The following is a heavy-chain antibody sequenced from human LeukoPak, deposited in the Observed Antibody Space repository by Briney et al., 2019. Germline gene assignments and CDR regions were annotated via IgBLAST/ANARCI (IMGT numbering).Heavy chain of an antibody. V-gene: IGHV4-39*01. CDR3: ARQRADYFYHYLDV. Sequence: PSETLSLTCTVSGGSISSSSCYWGWIRQPPGKGLEWIGSIYYSGSTYYNPSLKSRVTISVDTSKNQFSLKLSSVTAADTAVYYCARQRADYFYHYLDVWGKGTSVTVSS. CDR2: IYYSGST. CDR1: GGSISSSSCY. J-gene: IGHJ6*03.